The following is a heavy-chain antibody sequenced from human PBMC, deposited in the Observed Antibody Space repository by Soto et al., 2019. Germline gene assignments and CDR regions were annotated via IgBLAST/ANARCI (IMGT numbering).Heavy chain of an antibody. CDR2: ISAYNGNT. CDR1: GYTFTSYG. D-gene: IGHD3-9*01. Sequence: ASVKVSCTASGYTFTSYGISWVRQAPGQGLEWMGWISAYNGNTNYAQKLQGRVTMTTDTSASTAYMELRSLRSDDTAVYYCARSLRYFDWLFKNYFDYWGQGTLVTVSS. V-gene: IGHV1-18*01. J-gene: IGHJ4*02. CDR3: ARSLRYFDWLFKNYFDY.